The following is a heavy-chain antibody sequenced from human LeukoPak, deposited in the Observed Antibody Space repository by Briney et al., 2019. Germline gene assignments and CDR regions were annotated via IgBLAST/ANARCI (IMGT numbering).Heavy chain of an antibody. CDR3: ARGGYCSRTSCYRDYYYGMDV. CDR2: MNPNSGNT. J-gene: IGHJ6*02. Sequence: ASVKVSCKASGYTFTSYDINWVRQATGQGLEWMGWMNPNSGNTGYAQKFQGRVTMTRNTSISTAYMELSSLRSEDTAVYYCARGGYCSRTSCYRDYYYGMDVWGQGTTVTVSS. V-gene: IGHV1-8*01. CDR1: GYTFTSYD. D-gene: IGHD2-2*01.